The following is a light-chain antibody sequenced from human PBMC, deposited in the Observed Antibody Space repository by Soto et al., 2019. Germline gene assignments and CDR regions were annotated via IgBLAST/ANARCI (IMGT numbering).Light chain of an antibody. V-gene: IGKV3-20*01. J-gene: IGKJ1*01. CDR1: QTISSSH. CDR2: GAS. Sequence: IVLMQSPGTLSFSTGERATLSCRASQTISSSHVAWYQQKPGQAPRLLIYGASSRATDIPDRFSGSGSGADFSLTSSRLKPEDFAVYYCQHYGSLHRTFGPVTKVDIK. CDR3: QHYGSLHRT.